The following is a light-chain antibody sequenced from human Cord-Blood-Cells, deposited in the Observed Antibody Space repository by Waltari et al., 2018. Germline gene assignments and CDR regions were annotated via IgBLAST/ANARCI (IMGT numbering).Light chain of an antibody. V-gene: IGKV3-11*01. CDR2: DAS. CDR3: QQRSNWPPLT. CDR1: QSVSSY. J-gene: IGKJ4*01. Sequence: EIVLTQSPATLSLSPGERATLPCRASQSVSSYLAWYHQNPGQAPRLLIYDASNRATGIPARFSGSGSGTDFTLTISSLEPEDFAVYYCQQRSNWPPLTFGGGTKVEIK.